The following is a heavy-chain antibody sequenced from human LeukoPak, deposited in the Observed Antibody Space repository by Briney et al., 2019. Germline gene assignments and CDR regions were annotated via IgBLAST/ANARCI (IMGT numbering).Heavy chain of an antibody. CDR3: ARRNDILTGWGGLDY. CDR2: IYNSGST. CDR1: GDSVSSYY. D-gene: IGHD3-9*01. V-gene: IGHV4-59*02. Sequence: SETLSLTCTVSGDSVSSYYWSWIRQPPGKGLEWIGYIYNSGSTFYKPSLKSRVTISADTSKNQFSLKLSSVTAADTAVYYCARRNDILTGWGGLDYWGQGTLVTVSS. J-gene: IGHJ4*02.